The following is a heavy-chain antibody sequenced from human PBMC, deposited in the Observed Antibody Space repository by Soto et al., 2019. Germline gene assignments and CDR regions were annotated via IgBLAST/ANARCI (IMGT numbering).Heavy chain of an antibody. CDR1: GYSFTSYW. V-gene: IGHV5-51*01. CDR3: ARYSSGWHYYFDY. Sequence: GESLKSSCKGSGYSFTSYWISWVRQMPVKGLEWMGIIYLSDSDTRYSPSFQGRVTISADKSISTAYLQWSSLKASDTAMYYCARYSSGWHYYFDYCGQLTLIA. J-gene: IGHJ4*02. D-gene: IGHD6-19*01. CDR2: IYLSDSDT.